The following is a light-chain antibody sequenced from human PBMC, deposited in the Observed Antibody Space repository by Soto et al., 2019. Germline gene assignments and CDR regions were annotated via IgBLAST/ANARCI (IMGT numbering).Light chain of an antibody. V-gene: IGKV3-15*01. J-gene: IGKJ1*01. CDR2: GAS. CDR3: QQYNDWPQT. Sequence: EIVMTQSPGTLSLSPGERATLSCRAIQSVSTNLAWYQQIPGQAPRLLIYGASTRATGIPARFSGSGSGTEVTLAISSLQSEDFAVYYCQQYNDWPQTCGLGTKVEIK. CDR1: QSVSTN.